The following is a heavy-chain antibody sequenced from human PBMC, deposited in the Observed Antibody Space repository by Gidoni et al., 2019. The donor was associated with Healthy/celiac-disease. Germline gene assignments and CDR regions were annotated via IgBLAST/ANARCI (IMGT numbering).Heavy chain of an antibody. J-gene: IGHJ6*02. CDR1: GFTFSSYS. CDR2: ISSSSSTI. Sequence: EVQLVESGGGLVQPGGSLRLSCAASGFTFSSYSMDWVRQAPGKGLEWVSYISSSSSTIYYADSVKGRFTISRDNAKNSLYLQMNSLRDEDTAVYYCARGWDYDILTGYFESSGGMDVWGQGTTVTVSS. V-gene: IGHV3-48*02. CDR3: ARGWDYDILTGYFESSGGMDV. D-gene: IGHD3-9*01.